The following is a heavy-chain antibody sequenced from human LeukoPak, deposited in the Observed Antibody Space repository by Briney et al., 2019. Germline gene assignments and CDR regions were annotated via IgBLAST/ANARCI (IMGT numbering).Heavy chain of an antibody. CDR1: GYTFINHG. J-gene: IGHJ5*01. V-gene: IGHV1-18*01. D-gene: IGHD3-3*01. Sequence: GASVKVSCKASGYTFINHGISWVRQAPGQGLEWLGWISAYNGRTEYAPNFKDRVTMTTDTSTTTAYMELRSLTSDDTAVYYCGRWSPNPNDSWGQGTLVTGSS. CDR2: ISAYNGRT. CDR3: GRWSPNPNDS.